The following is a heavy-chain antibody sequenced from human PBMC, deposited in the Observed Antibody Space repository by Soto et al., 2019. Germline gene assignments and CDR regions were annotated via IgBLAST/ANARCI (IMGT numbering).Heavy chain of an antibody. CDR1: DGSINSHF. Sequence: ASETLSLTCSVSDGSINSHFWSWIRQPRGKRLEWIGRIYSSGSSIYNPSVKSRLTMSVATSKNQFALKLRSVNAADTAGYYCARDNVWSGHYSFFDYWGQGTLVTVSS. D-gene: IGHD3-3*01. V-gene: IGHV4-4*07. J-gene: IGHJ4*02. CDR2: IYSSGSS. CDR3: ARDNVWSGHYSFFDY.